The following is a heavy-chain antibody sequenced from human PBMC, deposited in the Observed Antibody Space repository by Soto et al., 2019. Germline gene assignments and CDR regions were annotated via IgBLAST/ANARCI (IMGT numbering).Heavy chain of an antibody. D-gene: IGHD6-19*01. J-gene: IGHJ6*02. CDR1: GGTFSSYT. CDR3: ARAGIAVAGTVYYYYYGMDV. CDR2: IIPILGIA. V-gene: IGHV1-69*02. Sequence: QVQLVQSGAEVKKPGSSVKVSCKASGGTFSSYTISWVRQAPGQGLEWMGRIIPILGIANYAQKFQGRVTITADKSTSTAYMGLSSLRSEDTAVYYCARAGIAVAGTVYYYYYGMDVWGQGTTVTVSS.